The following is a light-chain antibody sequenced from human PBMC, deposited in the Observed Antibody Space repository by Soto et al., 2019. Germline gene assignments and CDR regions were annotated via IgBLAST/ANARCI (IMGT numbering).Light chain of an antibody. CDR2: AAS. CDR1: QDIGNE. CDR3: LQHNAYPFT. V-gene: IGKV1-17*01. J-gene: IGKJ4*01. Sequence: DIQMTQSPSSLSASVGDRVTITCRASQDIGNEVGWYQQKSGKAPKRLTFAASRLQSGVPPAFGASGSGTEFILTVSSLQPTDFAAYYWLQHNAYPFTCGGGTTVYSK.